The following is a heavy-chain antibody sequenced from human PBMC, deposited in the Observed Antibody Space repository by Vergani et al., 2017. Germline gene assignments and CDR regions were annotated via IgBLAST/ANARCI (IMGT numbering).Heavy chain of an antibody. CDR1: GYTFTSYD. CDR2: MNPNSGNT. J-gene: IGHJ6*02. V-gene: IGHV1-8*03. D-gene: IGHD6-13*01. Sequence: QVQLVQSGAEVKKPGASVKVSCKASGYTFTSYDINWVRQATGQGLEWMGWMNPNSGNTGYAQKFQGRVTITRNTSISTAYMELSSLRSEDTAVYYCARAGYSSSWYAYYYGMDVWGQGTTVNVSS. CDR3: ARAGYSSSWYAYYYGMDV.